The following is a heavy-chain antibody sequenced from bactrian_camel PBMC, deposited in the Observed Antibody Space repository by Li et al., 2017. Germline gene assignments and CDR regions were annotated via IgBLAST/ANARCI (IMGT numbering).Heavy chain of an antibody. CDR2: IDSAGINT. J-gene: IGHJ4*01. V-gene: IGHV3S6*01. D-gene: IGHD1*01. Sequence: HVQLVESGGGSVQAGGSLRLSCAVSGYTYSRYCMAWFRQAPGKEREGVASIDSAGINTYYADSVKGRFTISRDDAKNTVYLQMNSLKPEDTAVYYCVNSLATSTEYNYWGQGTQVTVSS. CDR1: GYTYSRYC. CDR3: VNSLATSTEYNY.